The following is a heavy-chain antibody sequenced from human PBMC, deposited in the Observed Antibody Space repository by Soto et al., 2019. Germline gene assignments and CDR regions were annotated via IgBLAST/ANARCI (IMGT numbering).Heavy chain of an antibody. CDR1: GFAFNNYA. CDR2: IHSGGEI. CDR3: AKRGAYHCDTSCYYFVDY. V-gene: IGHV3-23*01. Sequence: GGSLRLSCAASGFAFNNYAMAWVRQAPEKGLEWVSSIHSGGEIYYADSVRGRFTISRDNSRNTLYLQMDSLRAEDTAVYYCAKRGAYHCDTSCYYFVDYWGQGTPVTVPQ. J-gene: IGHJ4*02. D-gene: IGHD3-22*01.